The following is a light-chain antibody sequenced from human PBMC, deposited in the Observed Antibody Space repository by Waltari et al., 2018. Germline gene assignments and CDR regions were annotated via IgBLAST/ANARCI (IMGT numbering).Light chain of an antibody. Sequence: QTVVTQEPSLSVSPGGTVTLTCALSSGSLSTTSYATWYQQTPRQATRTLVDKANARSAGVPDRFSGAILGNTAALPITGGQAEDESDYYCALYMGGGVWLFGGGTRLTVL. CDR1: SGSLSTTSY. CDR2: KAN. CDR3: ALYMGGGVWL. J-gene: IGLJ3*02. V-gene: IGLV8-61*01.